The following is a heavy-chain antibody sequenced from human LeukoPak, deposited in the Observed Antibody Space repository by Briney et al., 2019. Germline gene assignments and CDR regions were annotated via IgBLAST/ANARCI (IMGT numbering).Heavy chain of an antibody. CDR1: GFTFSSYS. CDR2: ISGNGGST. Sequence: AGGSLRLSCAASGFTFSSYSMDWVRQAPGKGLEWVSAISGNGGSTYYADSVKGRFTISRDNAKNSLYLQMNSLRAEDTAVYYCARDKGSGWSDDAFDIWGQGTMVTVSS. V-gene: IGHV3-21*01. D-gene: IGHD6-19*01. J-gene: IGHJ3*02. CDR3: ARDKGSGWSDDAFDI.